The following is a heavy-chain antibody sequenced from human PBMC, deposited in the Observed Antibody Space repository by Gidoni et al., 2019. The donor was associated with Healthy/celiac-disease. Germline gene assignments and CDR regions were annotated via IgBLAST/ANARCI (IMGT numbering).Heavy chain of an antibody. Sequence: QVQLVQSGAEVKKTGSSVKVSCKASGGTFSSYAISWVRQAPGQGLEWMGGIIPIFGTANSAQKFQVSVTITAYASTSTAYMELSSLRSEDTAVYYCARSDSYGYIYYWGQGTLVTVSS. J-gene: IGHJ4*02. CDR3: ARSDSYGYIYY. CDR1: GGTFSSYA. D-gene: IGHD5-18*01. V-gene: IGHV1-69*01. CDR2: IIPIFGTA.